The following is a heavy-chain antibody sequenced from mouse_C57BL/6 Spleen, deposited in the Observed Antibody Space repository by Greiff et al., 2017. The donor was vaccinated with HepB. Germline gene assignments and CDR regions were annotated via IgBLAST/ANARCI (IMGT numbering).Heavy chain of an antibody. CDR2: IYPSDSET. D-gene: IGHD2-3*01. Sequence: QVQLQQPGAELVRPGSSVKLSCKASGYTFTSYWMDWVKQRPGQGLEWIGNIYPSDSETHYNQKFKDKAILTVDKSSSTAYMQLSSLTSEDSAVYYCARSGDGYYRYYFDYWGQGTTLTVSS. V-gene: IGHV1-61*01. J-gene: IGHJ2*01. CDR3: ARSGDGYYRYYFDY. CDR1: GYTFTSYW.